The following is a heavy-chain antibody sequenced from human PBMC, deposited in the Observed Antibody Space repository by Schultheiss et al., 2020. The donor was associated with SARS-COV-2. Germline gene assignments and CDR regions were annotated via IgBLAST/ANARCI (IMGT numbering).Heavy chain of an antibody. CDR3: ARGGYGPLNALDV. CDR2: ISFDGSNT. V-gene: IGHV3-30*01. J-gene: IGHJ6*02. Sequence: GGSLRLSCAASGFTFSSYAMHWVRQAPGKGLEWVAVISFDGSNTWYADTVRGRFTISRDNSKNTLYLKMNSLRAEDTAVYYCARGGYGPLNALDVWGQGTTVTVSS. CDR1: GFTFSSYA. D-gene: IGHD3-10*01.